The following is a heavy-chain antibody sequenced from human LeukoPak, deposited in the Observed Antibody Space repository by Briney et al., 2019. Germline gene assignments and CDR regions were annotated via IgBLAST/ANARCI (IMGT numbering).Heavy chain of an antibody. V-gene: IGHV3-30*02. CDR3: SKPPSGLVITAGIVK. J-gene: IGHJ4*02. CDR2: IRYDGSNK. Sequence: GGSLRLSCAASGFTFSSYGMHWVRQAPGKGLEWVAFIRYDGSNKYYADSVKGRFTISRDNSKNTLYLQMNSLRAEDTAVYYCSKPPSGLVITAGIVKWGQGTLVTVSS. D-gene: IGHD2-2*01. CDR1: GFTFSSYG.